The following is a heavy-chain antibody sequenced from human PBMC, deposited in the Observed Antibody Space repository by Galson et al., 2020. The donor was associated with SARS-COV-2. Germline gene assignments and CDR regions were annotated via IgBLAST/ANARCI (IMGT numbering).Heavy chain of an antibody. J-gene: IGHJ4*02. CDR1: GGSISSGGYY. D-gene: IGHD3-3*01. CDR2: IYYSGST. CDR3: ATRPIGVTIFGVAAHYFDY. V-gene: IGHV4-31*03. Sequence: ETSETLSLTCTVSGGSISSGGYYWSWIRQHPGKGLEWIGYIYYSGSTHYNPSLKSRVTISVDTSKNQFSLKLSSVTAADTAVYYCATRPIGVTIFGVAAHYFDYWGQGTRGTVSS.